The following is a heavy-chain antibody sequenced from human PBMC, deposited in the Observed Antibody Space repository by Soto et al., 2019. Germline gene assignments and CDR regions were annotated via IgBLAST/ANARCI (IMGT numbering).Heavy chain of an antibody. CDR3: ARDLAAVPRAFDY. Sequence: QVQLQESGPGLLKPSETLSLTCTVSGGSISSYFYIWVRQPPGKGLEWIGSVYYTGTTDYNLSLKSRVTISVDTSKTQFSLNLRSVTAADTAVYYCARDLAAVPRAFDYWGRGTLVTVSS. J-gene: IGHJ4*02. D-gene: IGHD6-13*01. V-gene: IGHV4-59*01. CDR1: GGSISSYF. CDR2: VYYTGTT.